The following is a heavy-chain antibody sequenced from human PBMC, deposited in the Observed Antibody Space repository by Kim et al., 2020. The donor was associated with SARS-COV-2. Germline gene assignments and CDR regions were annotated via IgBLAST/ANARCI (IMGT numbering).Heavy chain of an antibody. J-gene: IGHJ3*01. CDR3: ATGLSAYDPDAFDV. V-gene: IGHV3-15*01. D-gene: IGHD5-12*01. Sequence: YAAPVKGRITISRDDSTNTLYLQINSVKSEDTAVYYCATGLSAYDPDAFDVWGQGTMVTVSS.